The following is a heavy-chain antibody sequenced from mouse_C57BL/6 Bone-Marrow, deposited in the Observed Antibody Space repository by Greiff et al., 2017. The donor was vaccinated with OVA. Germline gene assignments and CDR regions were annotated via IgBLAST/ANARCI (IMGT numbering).Heavy chain of an antibody. Sequence: EVQLQQSGGGLVKPGGSLKLSCAASGFTFSSYAMSWVRQTPEKRLEWVATISDGGSYTYYPDNVKGRFTISRDNAKNNLYLQMSHLKSEDTAMYYCARDGNYYGSSYVWFAYWGQGTLVTVSA. J-gene: IGHJ3*01. V-gene: IGHV5-4*01. CDR3: ARDGNYYGSSYVWFAY. D-gene: IGHD1-1*01. CDR1: GFTFSSYA. CDR2: ISDGGSYT.